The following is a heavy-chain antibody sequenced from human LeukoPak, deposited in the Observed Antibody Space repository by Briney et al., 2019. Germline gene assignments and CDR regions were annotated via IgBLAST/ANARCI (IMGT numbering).Heavy chain of an antibody. CDR2: ISAYNGNT. J-gene: IGHJ4*02. Sequence: GASVKVSCKASGYTFTSYGISWVRQAPGQGLEWMGWISAYNGNTNYAQKLQGRVTMTTDTSTSTAYMELRSLRSDDTAVYYCARAPIAVAAPWRDGYWGQGTLVTVSS. D-gene: IGHD6-19*01. V-gene: IGHV1-18*01. CDR1: GYTFTSYG. CDR3: ARAPIAVAAPWRDGY.